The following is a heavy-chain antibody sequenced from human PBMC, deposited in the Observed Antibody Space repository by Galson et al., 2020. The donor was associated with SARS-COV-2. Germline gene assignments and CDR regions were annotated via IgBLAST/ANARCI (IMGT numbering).Heavy chain of an antibody. CDR3: ASLRMDFDWLLYEYYGMDV. Sequence: ASVKVSCKASGYTFTGYYMHWVRQAPGQGLEWMGWINPNSGGTNYAQKFQGRVTMTRDTSISTAYMELSRLRSDDTAVYYCASLRMDFDWLLYEYYGMDVWGQGTTVTVSS. CDR1: GYTFTGYY. CDR2: INPNSGGT. J-gene: IGHJ6*02. D-gene: IGHD3-9*01. V-gene: IGHV1-2*02.